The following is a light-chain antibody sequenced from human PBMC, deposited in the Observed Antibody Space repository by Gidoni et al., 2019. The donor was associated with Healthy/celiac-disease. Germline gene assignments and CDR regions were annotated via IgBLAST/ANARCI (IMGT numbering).Light chain of an antibody. J-gene: IGKJ1*01. CDR2: WAS. CDR1: QSVLYSSNNKNY. CDR3: QQYYSTPRS. V-gene: IGKV4-1*01. Sequence: IVMTESPVPLPVPLGERATINCNSSQSVLYSSNNKNYLAWYQQKPGQPPKLLIYWASTRESGVPDRFSGSGSGTDFTLTISSLQAEDVAVYYCQQYYSTPRSFGQGTKVEIK.